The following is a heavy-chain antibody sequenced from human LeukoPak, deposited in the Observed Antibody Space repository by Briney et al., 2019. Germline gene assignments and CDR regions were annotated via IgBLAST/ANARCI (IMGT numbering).Heavy chain of an antibody. D-gene: IGHD2-15*01. J-gene: IGHJ5*02. CDR3: ARTHVVTATVDL. Sequence: SETLSLTCTVSGGSMSSNYWSWIRQPPGKGLEWIGYIYYSGSTNYNPSLKSRVSISVDASKNQFSLRLSSVTAADTAVYFCARTHVVTATVDLWGQGTLVTVSS. CDR2: IYYSGST. CDR1: GGSMSSNY. V-gene: IGHV4-59*12.